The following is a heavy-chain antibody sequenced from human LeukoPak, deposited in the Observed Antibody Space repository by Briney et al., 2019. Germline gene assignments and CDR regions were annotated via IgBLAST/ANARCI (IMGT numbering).Heavy chain of an antibody. Sequence: ASVKVSCKASGYSFTSYAMHWVRQAPGQGLEWMGWINADNGDTKYSQKFQGRVTITRDTSASTAYMEVSSLRSEDTAVYYCARDVSSSSDYWGQGTRVTVSS. J-gene: IGHJ4*02. CDR3: ARDVSSSSDY. CDR1: GYSFTSYA. V-gene: IGHV1-3*01. CDR2: INADNGDT. D-gene: IGHD6-6*01.